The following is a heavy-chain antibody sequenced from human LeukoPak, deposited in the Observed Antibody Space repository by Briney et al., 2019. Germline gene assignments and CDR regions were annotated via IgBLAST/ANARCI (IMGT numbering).Heavy chain of an antibody. D-gene: IGHD6-13*01. CDR2: IYPGDSDT. J-gene: IGHJ2*01. V-gene: IGHV5-51*01. Sequence: KFGESLKISCKGSGYSFTSYWIGWVRQMPGKGLEWMGIIYPGDSDTRYSPSFQGQVTISADKSISAASLKWSSLKASDTAMYYCARSAGTSWYFDLWGRGTLVTVSS. CDR1: GYSFTSYW. CDR3: ARSAGTSWYFDL.